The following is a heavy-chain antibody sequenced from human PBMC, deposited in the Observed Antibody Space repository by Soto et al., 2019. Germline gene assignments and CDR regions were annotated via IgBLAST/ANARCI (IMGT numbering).Heavy chain of an antibody. D-gene: IGHD3-10*01. CDR2: IWYDGSNK. CDR1: GFTFSSYG. CDR3: ARGKLLWFGEILFDY. J-gene: IGHJ4*02. V-gene: IGHV3-33*01. Sequence: QVQLVESGGGVVQPGRSLRLSCAASGFTFSSYGMHWVRQAPGKGLEWVAVIWYDGSNKYYADSVKGRFTISRDNSKNTLYLQMNSLRAEDTAVYYCARGKLLWFGEILFDYWGQGTLVTVSS.